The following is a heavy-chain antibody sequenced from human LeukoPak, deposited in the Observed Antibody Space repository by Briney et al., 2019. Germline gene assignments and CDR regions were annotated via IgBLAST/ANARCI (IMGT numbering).Heavy chain of an antibody. Sequence: GGSLRLSCAASGFTVNSNYINWVRQAPGKGLEWVSVIYSGGTTYYADSVRGRFTVSRDNSKNTVYLQLHGLRADDTALYYCVKEARQHGAFDIWGQGTMVTVSS. CDR2: IYSGGTT. CDR1: GFTVNSNY. V-gene: IGHV3-53*01. CDR3: VKEARQHGAFDI. D-gene: IGHD6-13*01. J-gene: IGHJ3*02.